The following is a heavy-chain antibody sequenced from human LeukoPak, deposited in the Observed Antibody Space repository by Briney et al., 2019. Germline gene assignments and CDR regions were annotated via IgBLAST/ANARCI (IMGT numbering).Heavy chain of an antibody. V-gene: IGHV3-66*01. CDR1: GFTVSSNY. J-gene: IGHJ4*02. D-gene: IGHD3-10*01. Sequence: GGSPRLSCAASGFTVSSNYMSWVRQAPGKGLEWVSVIYSGGSTYYADSVKGRFTISRDNSKNTLYLQMNSLRAEDTAVYYCARELWFGELPGGLDYWGQGTLVTVSS. CDR3: ARELWFGELPGGLDY. CDR2: IYSGGST.